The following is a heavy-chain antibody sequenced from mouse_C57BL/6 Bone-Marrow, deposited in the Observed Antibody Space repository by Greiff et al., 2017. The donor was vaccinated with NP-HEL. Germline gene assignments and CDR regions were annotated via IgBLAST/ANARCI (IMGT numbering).Heavy chain of an antibody. CDR1: GFTFSDYG. Sequence: DVHLVESGGGLVKPGGSLKLSCAASGFTFSDYGMHWVRQAPEKGLEWVAYLSSGSSTIYYADTVKGRFTISRDNAKNTLFLQMTSLRSEDTAMYYCARLPYYYAMDYWGQGTSVTVSS. V-gene: IGHV5-17*01. CDR3: ARLPYYYAMDY. J-gene: IGHJ4*01. CDR2: LSSGSSTI.